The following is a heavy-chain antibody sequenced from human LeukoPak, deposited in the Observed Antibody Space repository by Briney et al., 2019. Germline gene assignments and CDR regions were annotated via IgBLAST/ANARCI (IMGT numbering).Heavy chain of an antibody. CDR3: ARVFGELPDY. Sequence: ASVKVSCKASGGTFSSYAISWVRQAPGQGLEWLGWISSYNANTNYAQKLQGRVTMTTDTSTSTAYMELRSLTSDDTAVYFCARVFGELPDYWGQGTLVTVSS. J-gene: IGHJ4*02. CDR2: ISSYNANT. V-gene: IGHV1-18*01. D-gene: IGHD3-10*02. CDR1: GGTFSSYA.